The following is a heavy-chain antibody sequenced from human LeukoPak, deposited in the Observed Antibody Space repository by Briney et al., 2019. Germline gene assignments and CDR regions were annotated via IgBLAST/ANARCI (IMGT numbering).Heavy chain of an antibody. CDR1: GFTFSSYA. D-gene: IGHD3-22*01. J-gene: IGHJ4*02. V-gene: IGHV3-23*01. Sequence: GGSLRLSCAASGFTFSSYAMSWVRQAPGKGLEWVSAITGSGGSAYYADSVKGRFTMSRDNSKNTLYLQMNSLRAEDTALYYCAKETYYNDRGGYFDSWGQGTLVTVSS. CDR2: ITGSGGSA. CDR3: AKETYYNDRGGYFDS.